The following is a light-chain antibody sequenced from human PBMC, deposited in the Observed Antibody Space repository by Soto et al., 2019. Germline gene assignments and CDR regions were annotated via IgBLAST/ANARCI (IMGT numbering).Light chain of an antibody. V-gene: IGKV1-39*01. CDR1: QNVRSY. Sequence: DTQMTQSPSSLAASVGDRLSITCRASQNVRSYVNWYQQKPGKAPNLIIYETSTLESWVPSRFSGDGYGTDFTLSISSLQPEDFATYYCQQTFSTPRTFGQGTKVEI. CDR3: QQTFSTPRT. J-gene: IGKJ1*01. CDR2: ETS.